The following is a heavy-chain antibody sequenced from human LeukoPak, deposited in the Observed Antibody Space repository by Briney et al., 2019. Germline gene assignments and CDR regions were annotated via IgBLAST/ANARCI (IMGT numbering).Heavy chain of an antibody. CDR3: ARHVRDELGSYYTPYNWFDP. D-gene: IGHD3-10*01. V-gene: IGHV4-59*08. J-gene: IGHJ5*02. CDR2: IYYSGST. CDR1: GGSISSYY. Sequence: PSETLSLTCTVSGGSISSYYWSWIRQPPGKGLEWIGYIYYSGSTNYNPSLKSRVTISVDTSKNQFSLKLSSVTAADTAVYYCARHVRDELGSYYTPYNWFDPWGQGTLVTVSS.